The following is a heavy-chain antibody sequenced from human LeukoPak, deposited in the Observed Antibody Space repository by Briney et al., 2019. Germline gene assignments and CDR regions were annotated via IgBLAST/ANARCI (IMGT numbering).Heavy chain of an antibody. CDR2: IYYTGST. V-gene: IGHV4-59*08. Sequence: SETLSLTCTVSGGSISSSFWSWIRQPPGKGLEWIGYIYYTGSTNYNPSLKSRVTISVDTSKNQFSLKLSSVTAADTAVYYCARLKGYSSGWYPSYYFDYWGQGTLVTVSS. D-gene: IGHD6-19*01. CDR1: GGSISSSF. CDR3: ARLKGYSSGWYPSYYFDY. J-gene: IGHJ4*02.